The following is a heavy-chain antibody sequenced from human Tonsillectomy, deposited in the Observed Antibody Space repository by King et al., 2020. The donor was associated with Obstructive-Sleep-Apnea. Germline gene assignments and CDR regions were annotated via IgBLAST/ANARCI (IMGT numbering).Heavy chain of an antibody. Sequence: VQLVESGGGVVQPGGSLRLSCAASGFTFSSYGMHRVRQAPGKGLEWVAFIRYDGNNQYFGDSVRGRFTYSSDNSNNMLYLQLNSLRAEDTAVYYCAKDRYYDILTGYYDNYYYGMDVWGQGTTVTVSS. CDR1: GFTFSSYG. J-gene: IGHJ6*02. D-gene: IGHD3-9*01. CDR3: AKDRYYDILTGYYDNYYYGMDV. V-gene: IGHV3-30*02. CDR2: IRYDGNNQ.